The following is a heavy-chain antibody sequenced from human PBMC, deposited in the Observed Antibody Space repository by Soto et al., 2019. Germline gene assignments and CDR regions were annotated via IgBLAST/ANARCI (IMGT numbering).Heavy chain of an antibody. CDR2: IYSGGST. D-gene: IGHD3-3*01. J-gene: IGHJ4*02. CDR1: GFPVRSNY. CDR3: ARVRYDFWSGYPDY. Sequence: PGGSMRLSCAASGFPVRSNYMGWVRQAPGKGLEWVSVIYSGGSTYYADSVKGRFTISRDNSKNTLYLQMNSLRAEDTAVYYCARVRYDFWSGYPDYWGQGTLVTVSS. V-gene: IGHV3-53*01.